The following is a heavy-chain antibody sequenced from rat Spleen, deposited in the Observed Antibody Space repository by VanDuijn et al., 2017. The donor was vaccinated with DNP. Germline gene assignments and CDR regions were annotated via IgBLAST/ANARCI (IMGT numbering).Heavy chain of an antibody. Sequence: EVQLQESGPGLVKPSQSLSLTCSVTGYSITSNHNWTWIRQFPGHELEWMGYINNAGSTNYNPSLKSRFSITRDTSKNQFFLQVNSVTAEDTATYYCASTQFSGDVNWFAYWGQGTLVTVSS. CDR1: GYSITSNHN. J-gene: IGHJ3*01. D-gene: IGHD1-1*01. CDR3: ASTQFSGDVNWFAY. CDR2: INNAGST. V-gene: IGHV3-3*01.